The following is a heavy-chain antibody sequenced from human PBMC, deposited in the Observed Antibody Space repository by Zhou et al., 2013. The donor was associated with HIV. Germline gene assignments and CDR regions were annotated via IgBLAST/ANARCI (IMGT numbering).Heavy chain of an antibody. J-gene: IGHJ2*01. CDR2: IISTGTT. CDR1: GGAIRGFY. Sequence: QVQLQESGPGLVKPSETLSLTCSVSGGAIRGFYWSWVRQPPAQGPEWIGYIISTGTTNYNPSLKSRVTISVDTSQNQFSLRLDSLTAADTAVYYCARSRPYSSGPKLVLDLWGRGTLVTVSS. V-gene: IGHV4-4*09. CDR3: ARSRPYSSGPKLVLDL. D-gene: IGHD4-4*01.